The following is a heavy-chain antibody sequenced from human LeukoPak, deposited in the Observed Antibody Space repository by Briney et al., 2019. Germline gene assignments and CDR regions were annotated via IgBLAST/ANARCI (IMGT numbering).Heavy chain of an antibody. Sequence: PGGSLRLSCAASGFTFSTYAMSWVRQAPGKGPQWLSSISGSGASTYYADSVKGRFTISRDNSKNTLYLQMSSLRAEDTAAYCCAKAISEYGGYDHYFDSWGQGTLVTVSS. CDR1: GFTFSTYA. D-gene: IGHD5-12*01. CDR3: AKAISEYGGYDHYFDS. CDR2: ISGSGAST. J-gene: IGHJ4*02. V-gene: IGHV3-23*01.